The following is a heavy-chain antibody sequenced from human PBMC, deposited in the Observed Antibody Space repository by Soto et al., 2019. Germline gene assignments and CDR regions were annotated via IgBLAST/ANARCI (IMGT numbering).Heavy chain of an antibody. V-gene: IGHV3-7*01. CDR2: IKQDGSEI. CDR1: GFTFSRYW. D-gene: IGHD2-15*01. Sequence: GGSLRLSCAASGFTFSRYWMTWVRQAPGKGLEWVANIKQDGSEIYYVDSVKGRFTISRDNAENSLYLQMNSLRAEDKAVYYCARDPVCSGGSCYDYWGQGTLVTVSS. J-gene: IGHJ4*02. CDR3: ARDPVCSGGSCYDY.